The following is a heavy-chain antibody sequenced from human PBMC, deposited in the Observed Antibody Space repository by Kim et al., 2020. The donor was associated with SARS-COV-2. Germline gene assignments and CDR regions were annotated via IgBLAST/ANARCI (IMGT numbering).Heavy chain of an antibody. D-gene: IGHD2-2*01. CDR1: GFTFSNYK. CDR2: ISSGSNSI. Sequence: GGSLRLSCVVSGFTFSNYKMNWVRQAPGKGLEWVSSISSGSNSIHYAESVKGRFTISRDNAKNSLFLQMNSLTAEDTAIYFCATDLNIVAVPAAKDSWGQGTRVTVSS. J-gene: IGHJ4*02. V-gene: IGHV3-21*01. CDR3: ATDLNIVAVPAAKDS.